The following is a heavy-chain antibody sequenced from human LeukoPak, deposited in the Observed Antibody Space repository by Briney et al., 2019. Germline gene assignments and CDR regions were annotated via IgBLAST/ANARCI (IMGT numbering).Heavy chain of an antibody. CDR3: ARDDRYYYDSSGYYFG. J-gene: IGHJ4*02. CDR1: GGTFSSYT. Sequence: PTVKVSCKASGGTFSSYTIRWVRQARGQGIEGVGGIISKLGRENYAQKFQGRVTITADKSTSTAYMELSSLRSEDTAVYYCARDDRYYYDSSGYYFGWGQGTLVAVSS. V-gene: IGHV1-69*08. CDR2: IISKLGRE. D-gene: IGHD3-22*01.